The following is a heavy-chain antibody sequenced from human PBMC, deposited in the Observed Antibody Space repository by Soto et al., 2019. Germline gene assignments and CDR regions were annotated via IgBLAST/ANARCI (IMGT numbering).Heavy chain of an antibody. J-gene: IGHJ5*02. CDR1: GGSISSSSYY. V-gene: IGHV4-39*01. Sequence: QLQLQESGPGLVKPSETLSLTCTVSGGSISSSSYYWGWIRQPPGKGLEWIGSIYYSGSTYYNPSLKSRVTKSVDPSKNQFSLKLSSVTAADTAVYYCARWFGELKINWFDPWGQGTLVTGSS. CDR2: IYYSGST. D-gene: IGHD3-10*01. CDR3: ARWFGELKINWFDP.